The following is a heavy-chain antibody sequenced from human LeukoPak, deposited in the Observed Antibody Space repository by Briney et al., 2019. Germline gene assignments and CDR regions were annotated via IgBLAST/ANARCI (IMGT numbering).Heavy chain of an antibody. CDR1: GFTFSSYW. J-gene: IGHJ5*02. D-gene: IGHD2-2*01. V-gene: IGHV3-7*01. CDR3: ARPTRYCSSTSCYSSWFDP. CDR2: IKQDGSEK. Sequence: GGSLRLSCAASGFTFSSYWMSWVRQAPGKGLEWVANIKQDGSEKYYVDSVKGRFTISRDNAKNSLYLQMNSLRAEDTAVYYCARPTRYCSSTSCYSSWFDPWGQGTLVTVSS.